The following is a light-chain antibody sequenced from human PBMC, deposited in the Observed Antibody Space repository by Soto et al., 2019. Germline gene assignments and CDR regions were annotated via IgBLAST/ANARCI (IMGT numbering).Light chain of an antibody. CDR2: DAS. Sequence: EIVMTQSPATLSVSPGVRATLSCRASQSVSNNLAWYQQKPGQAPRLLIYDASTRATGIPARFSGSGSGMEFTLTISSLQSEDLAVYYCHQYNNWPLYSFGQGTRLEIK. J-gene: IGKJ2*03. V-gene: IGKV3-15*01. CDR1: QSVSNN. CDR3: HQYNNWPLYS.